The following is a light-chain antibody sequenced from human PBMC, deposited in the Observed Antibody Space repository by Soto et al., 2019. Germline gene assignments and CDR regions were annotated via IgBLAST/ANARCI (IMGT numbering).Light chain of an antibody. V-gene: IGKV1-33*01. CDR1: QDITHC. J-gene: IGKJ2*01. Sequence: DLQMTQSPSSLSASIGDRVTVTCQASQDITHCLNWYQQKPGKAPQLLIHDVSNLEIGVPSRFSGSGSGTLFTFTITSLQAEDVATYYCQQYDSLPYTFGQGTKLEIK. CDR2: DVS. CDR3: QQYDSLPYT.